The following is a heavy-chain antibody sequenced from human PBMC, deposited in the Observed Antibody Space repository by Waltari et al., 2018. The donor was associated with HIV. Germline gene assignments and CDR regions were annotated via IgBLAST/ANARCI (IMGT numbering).Heavy chain of an antibody. J-gene: IGHJ5*02. CDR3: ARDRPVTGYLDP. V-gene: IGHV4-30-4*01. CDR1: GGPINSANYY. D-gene: IGHD3-9*01. CDR2: IFFSGIT. Sequence: QVQLQESGPGLVKPSRTLSLTCNGSGGPINSANYYWSWIRQTPGKGLEWIGYIFFSGITEYNPSFKSRAVISSDTSKNQFYLTLTSVTAADTAIYFCARDRPVTGYLDPWGRGIMVTVSS.